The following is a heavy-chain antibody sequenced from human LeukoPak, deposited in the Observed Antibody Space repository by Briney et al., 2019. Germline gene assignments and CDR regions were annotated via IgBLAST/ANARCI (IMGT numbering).Heavy chain of an antibody. CDR2: INPNSGGT. V-gene: IGHV1-2*02. Sequence: ASVKVSCKASGYTFTGYYMHWVRQAPGQGLEWMGWINPNSGGTNYAQKFQGRVTMTRDTSISTAYMELSRLRSDDTAVYYCARDQYYYDSSGYYLIDYWGQEPWSPSPQ. D-gene: IGHD3-22*01. J-gene: IGHJ4*01. CDR1: GYTFTGYY. CDR3: ARDQYYYDSSGYYLIDY.